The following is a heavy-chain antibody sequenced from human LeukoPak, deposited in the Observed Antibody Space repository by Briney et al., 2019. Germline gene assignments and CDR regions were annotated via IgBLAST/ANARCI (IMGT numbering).Heavy chain of an antibody. CDR2: IWYDGSNK. V-gene: IGHV3-33*01. Sequence: GGSLRLSCAASGFIFSSYGMHWVRQAPGKGLEWVAVIWYDGSNKYYADSVKGRFTISRDNSKNTLYLQMNSLRAEDTAVYYCVRSILTSEYCSRGGFGDYWGQGTLLTVSS. J-gene: IGHJ4*02. CDR3: VRSILTSEYCSRGGFGDY. D-gene: IGHD6-13*01. CDR1: GFIFSSYG.